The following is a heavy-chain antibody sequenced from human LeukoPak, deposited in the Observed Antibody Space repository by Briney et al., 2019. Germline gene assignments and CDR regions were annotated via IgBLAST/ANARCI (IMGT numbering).Heavy chain of an antibody. D-gene: IGHD6-19*01. V-gene: IGHV3-66*01. CDR1: GFTVCGNY. CDR2: IYSGGTT. Sequence: PGGSLRLSCAASGFTVCGNYVSWVREGPGKGLEWVSVIYSGGTTYHADSVRGRYTISRDNSKNTQYLQMNSLRAEDTAVYYCATGYNSGWYPFDYWGQGTLVTVSS. CDR3: ATGYNSGWYPFDY. J-gene: IGHJ4*02.